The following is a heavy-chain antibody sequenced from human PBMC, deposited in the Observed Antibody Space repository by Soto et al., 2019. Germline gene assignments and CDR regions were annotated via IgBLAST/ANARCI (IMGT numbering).Heavy chain of an antibody. J-gene: IGHJ4*02. Sequence: PGWSLRLSCASSGFTFSGSAMHWVRQASGKGLEWVGRIRSKANSYATAYAASVKGRFTISRDDSKNTAYLQMNSLKTEDTAVYYCTVYSSSAGDFDYWGQGTLVTVSS. D-gene: IGHD6-6*01. V-gene: IGHV3-73*01. CDR1: GFTFSGSA. CDR2: IRSKANSYAT. CDR3: TVYSSSAGDFDY.